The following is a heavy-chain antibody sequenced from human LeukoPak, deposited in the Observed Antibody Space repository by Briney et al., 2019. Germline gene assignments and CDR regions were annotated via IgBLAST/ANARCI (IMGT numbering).Heavy chain of an antibody. D-gene: IGHD4/OR15-4a*01. Sequence: GGSLRLSCVASGFTFSSYAMNWVRQAPVKGLEWVAIISYDGSNKYQADSVKGRFTISRDNSKNTLYLQMNSLRAEDTAVYYCARDRSANSRVYYFDYWGQGTLVTVSS. J-gene: IGHJ4*02. V-gene: IGHV3-30-3*01. CDR3: ARDRSANSRVYYFDY. CDR1: GFTFSSYA. CDR2: ISYDGSNK.